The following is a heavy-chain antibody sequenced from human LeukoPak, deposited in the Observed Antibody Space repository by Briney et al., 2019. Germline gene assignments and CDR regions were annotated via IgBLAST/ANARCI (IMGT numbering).Heavy chain of an antibody. V-gene: IGHV1-2*02. J-gene: IGHJ3*02. Sequence: ASVRVSCKASGYTFTAYYMHWVRQAPGQRLEWMGGINPKSGGTDYGQKFQGRVSMTRDTSISTAYMELTRLKSDDTAVYYCARVADGAQSGAFDIWGQGTMVTVSS. CDR2: INPKSGGT. CDR1: GYTFTAYY. D-gene: IGHD4-17*01. CDR3: ARVADGAQSGAFDI.